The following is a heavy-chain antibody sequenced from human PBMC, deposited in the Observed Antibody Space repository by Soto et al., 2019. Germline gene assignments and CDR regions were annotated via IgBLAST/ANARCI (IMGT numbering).Heavy chain of an antibody. J-gene: IGHJ4*02. CDR3: TMTAVTTWGY. CDR1: GFTFSGSA. V-gene: IGHV3-73*01. CDR2: IRSKANSYAT. Sequence: EVQLVESGGGLVQPGGSLKLCSAASGFTFSGSAMHWVRQASGKGLEWVGRIRSKANSYATAYAASVKGRFTISRDDSKNTAYLQMNSLKTDDTAVYYCTMTAVTTWGYWGQGTLVTVSS. D-gene: IGHD4-17*01.